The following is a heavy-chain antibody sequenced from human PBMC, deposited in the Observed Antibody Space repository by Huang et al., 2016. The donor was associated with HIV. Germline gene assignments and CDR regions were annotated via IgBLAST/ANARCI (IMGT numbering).Heavy chain of an antibody. CDR2: INPNTGNT. D-gene: IGHD4-17*01. CDR3: ARSAYGDLDY. Sequence: QVHLVQSGAEVKKPGASVKVSCKASGYTFTNYDINWVRQAPGRGREGMGWINPNTGNTGFAKSFQGRVTMTRKTSITTAYMELTSLTSEDTAVYYCARSAYGDLDYWGLGTLVIVSS. V-gene: IGHV1-8*02. J-gene: IGHJ4*02. CDR1: GYTFTNYD.